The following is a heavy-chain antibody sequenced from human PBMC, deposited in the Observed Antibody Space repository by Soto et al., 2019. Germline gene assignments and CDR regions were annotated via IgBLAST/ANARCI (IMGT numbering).Heavy chain of an antibody. V-gene: IGHV4-61*01. J-gene: IGHJ4*02. Sequence: LSLTCTVSGGSVSSGSYYWSWIRQPPGKGLEWIGYIYYSGSTNYNPSLKSRVTISVDKSKNQFSLKLSSVTAADTAVYYCAMTDRYYFDYWGQGTLVTVSS. CDR3: AMTDRYYFDY. CDR1: GGSVSSGSYY. CDR2: IYYSGST.